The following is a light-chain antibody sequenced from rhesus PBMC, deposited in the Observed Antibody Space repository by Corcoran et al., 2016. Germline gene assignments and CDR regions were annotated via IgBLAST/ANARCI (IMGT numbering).Light chain of an antibody. CDR1: ENVNNY. V-gene: IGKV1-74*01. CDR2: KAS. CDR3: QHGYGTPLT. J-gene: IGKJ4*01. Sequence: DSQMTQSPSSLSASVGDRVTITCRASENVNNYVNWYQQKPGKAPKLLIYKASTLQSGVPSRFRGSGSGTDYTFTISSLLPEDVATYYYQHGYGTPLTFGGGTKVEIK.